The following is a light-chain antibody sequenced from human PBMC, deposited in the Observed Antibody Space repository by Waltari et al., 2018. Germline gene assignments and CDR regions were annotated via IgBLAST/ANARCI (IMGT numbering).Light chain of an antibody. V-gene: IGKV3-20*01. J-gene: IGKJ1*01. CDR2: DAA. CDR1: QSIRKS. CDR3: QKYGTLPAT. Sequence: EILLTQSPGTLPFSPGERATLSCRASQSIRKSLAWYQQKPGQAPRLPIYDAASRATGIPDRFSGSGSGTDFSLTISRLEPEDSAVYYCQKYGTLPATFGQGTKVEIK.